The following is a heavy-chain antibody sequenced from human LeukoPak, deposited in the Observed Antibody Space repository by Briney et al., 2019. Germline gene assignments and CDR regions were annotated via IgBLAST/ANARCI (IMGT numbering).Heavy chain of an antibody. V-gene: IGHV4-4*07. Sequence: PSETLSLTCSVSGGSINNYYLSWIRQPAGKGLEWIGRIYNSGSTNYSPSLASRVIISRDTSKNQFSLKLTSVTAADTAVYYCAGSIAMPATADHYWGQGILVTVSS. J-gene: IGHJ4*02. D-gene: IGHD4-11*01. CDR3: AGSIAMPATADHY. CDR1: GGSINNYY. CDR2: IYNSGST.